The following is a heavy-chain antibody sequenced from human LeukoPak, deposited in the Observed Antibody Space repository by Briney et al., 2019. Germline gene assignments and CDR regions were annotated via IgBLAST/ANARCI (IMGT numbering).Heavy chain of an antibody. CDR2: IYYSGST. CDR1: GGSISSSSYY. CDR3: ARVGATPRYYNYYGMDV. J-gene: IGHJ6*02. V-gene: IGHV4-39*07. Sequence: SETLSLTCTVSGGSISSSSYYWGWIRQPPGKGLELIGSIYYSGSTYYNPSLKSRVTISVDTSKNQFSLKLSSVTAADTAVYYCARVGATPRYYNYYGMDVWGQGTTVTVSS. D-gene: IGHD1-26*01.